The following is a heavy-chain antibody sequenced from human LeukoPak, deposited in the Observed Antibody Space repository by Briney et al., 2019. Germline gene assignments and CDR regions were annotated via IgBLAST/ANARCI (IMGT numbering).Heavy chain of an antibody. D-gene: IGHD2-2*01. CDR3: ARADCSSSTCYLRRSWFDP. CDR1: GFTLSNYD. CDR2: ISTSSRYI. Sequence: GGSLRLSCTASGFTLSNYDMNWVRRAPGKGLEWVSSISTSSRYIYYKDSVRGRFTISRDDAKNSLYLEMNSLRAEDTAVYYCARADCSSSTCYLRRSWFDPWGQGTLVTVSS. V-gene: IGHV3-21*01. J-gene: IGHJ5*02.